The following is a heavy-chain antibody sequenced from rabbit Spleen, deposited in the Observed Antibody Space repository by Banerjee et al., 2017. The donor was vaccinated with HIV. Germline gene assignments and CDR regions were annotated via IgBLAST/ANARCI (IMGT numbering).Heavy chain of an antibody. CDR1: GFDFSNYY. CDR2: IDPVFGIT. V-gene: IGHV1S7*01. D-gene: IGHD8-1*01. J-gene: IGHJ6*01. CDR3: ARDGAGGSYFAL. Sequence: QLVESGGGLVQPGGSLKLSCKASGFDFSNYYMNWVRQAPGKGLEWIGYIDPVFGITYYASWVNGRFTISSHNAQNTLYLQLTSLTAADTATYFCARDGAGGSYFALWGPGTLVTVS.